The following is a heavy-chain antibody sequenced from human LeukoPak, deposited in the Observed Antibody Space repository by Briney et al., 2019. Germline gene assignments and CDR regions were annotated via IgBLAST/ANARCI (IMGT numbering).Heavy chain of an antibody. CDR3: ARGIALVF. Sequence: SGTLCLTCAASGLTFSSYSWSWIRQPPGKGLEWIGEINHSGSTNYNPSLKSRVTISVDTSKNQFSLKLSSVTAADTAVYYCARGIALVFWGQGTLVTVSS. J-gene: IGHJ4*02. V-gene: IGHV4-34*01. CDR1: GLTFSSYS. D-gene: IGHD6-13*01. CDR2: INHSGST.